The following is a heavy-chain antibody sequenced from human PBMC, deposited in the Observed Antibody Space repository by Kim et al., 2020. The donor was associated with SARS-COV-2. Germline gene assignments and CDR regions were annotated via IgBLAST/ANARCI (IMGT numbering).Heavy chain of an antibody. Sequence: SETLSLTCAVYGGSFSGYSWNWIRQPPGKGLEWIGEINHSGGLNHNPYLKSRVTISMDTSKNHFSLKVTSVTAADTAFYYCARGRAGIVPSPILGIGPHYDYFTMDVWGHGTTVTVSS. CDR3: ARGRAGIVPSPILGIGPHYDYFTMDV. V-gene: IGHV4-34*01. CDR1: GGSFSGYS. D-gene: IGHD7-27*01. CDR2: INHSGGL. J-gene: IGHJ6*02.